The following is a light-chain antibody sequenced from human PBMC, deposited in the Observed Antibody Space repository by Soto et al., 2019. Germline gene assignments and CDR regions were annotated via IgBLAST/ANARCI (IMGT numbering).Light chain of an antibody. V-gene: IGLV1-40*01. CDR1: SSNIGAGYD. CDR3: QSYDSSLSAHVV. CDR2: GNS. J-gene: IGLJ2*01. Sequence: QSVLTQPPSVSGAAWQRVTISCTGSSSNIGAGYDVHWYQQLPGTAPKLLIYGNSNRPSGVPDRFSGSKSGTSASLAITGLQAEDEADYYCQSYDSSLSAHVVFGGGTQLTVL.